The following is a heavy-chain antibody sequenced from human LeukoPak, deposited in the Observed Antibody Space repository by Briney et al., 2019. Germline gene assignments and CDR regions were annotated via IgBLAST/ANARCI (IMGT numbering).Heavy chain of an antibody. V-gene: IGHV3-23*01. Sequence: PGGSLRLSCAASGFTFSSYSMNWVRQAPGKGLEWVSAISGSGGSTYYADSVKGRFAISRDNSKNTLYLQMNSLRAEDTAVYYCAKDTRQQLYYYDSSGYYLLNWFDPWGQGTLVTVSS. CDR1: GFTFSSYS. J-gene: IGHJ5*02. CDR3: AKDTRQQLYYYDSSGYYLLNWFDP. CDR2: ISGSGGST. D-gene: IGHD3-22*01.